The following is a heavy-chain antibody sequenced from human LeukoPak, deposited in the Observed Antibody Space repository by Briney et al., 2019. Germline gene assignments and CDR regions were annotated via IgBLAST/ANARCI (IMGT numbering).Heavy chain of an antibody. CDR3: ARDGDGFYIGSFDY. D-gene: IGHD5-24*01. CDR1: GGSISSSSYY. CDR2: IYYSGST. V-gene: IGHV4-61*01. Sequence: PSETLSLTCTVSGGSISSSSYYWGWIRQPPGKGLEWIGYIYYSGSTNYNPSLKSRVTISVDTSKNQFSLKLSSVTAADTAVYYCARDGDGFYIGSFDYWGQGTLVTVSS. J-gene: IGHJ4*02.